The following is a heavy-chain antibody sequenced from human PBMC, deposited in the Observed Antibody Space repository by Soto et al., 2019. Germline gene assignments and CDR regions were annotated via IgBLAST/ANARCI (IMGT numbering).Heavy chain of an antibody. CDR2: ISGSGGST. J-gene: IGHJ4*02. Sequence: GGSLRLSCAASGFTFSSYAMSWVRQAPGKGLEWVSAISGSGGSTYYADSVKGRFTISRDNSKNTLYLQMNSLRAEDTAVYYCAKGGDIVLMVYAIGSFDYWGQGTLVTVSS. CDR3: AKGGDIVLMVYAIGSFDY. V-gene: IGHV3-23*01. CDR1: GFTFSSYA. D-gene: IGHD2-8*01.